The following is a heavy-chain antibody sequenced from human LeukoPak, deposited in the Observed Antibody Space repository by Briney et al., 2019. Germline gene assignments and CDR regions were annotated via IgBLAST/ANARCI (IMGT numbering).Heavy chain of an antibody. J-gene: IGHJ4*02. CDR2: SSGST. CDR3: ARGDYVWGSYRPTYYFDY. Sequence: SETLSLTCTVSGGSISSYYWSWIWQPPGKGLEWIGYSSGSTNYNPSLKSRVTISVDTSKKQFSLKLSSVTAADTAVYYCARGDYVWGSYRPTYYFDYWGQGTLVTVSS. CDR1: GGSISSYY. D-gene: IGHD3-16*02. V-gene: IGHV4-59*01.